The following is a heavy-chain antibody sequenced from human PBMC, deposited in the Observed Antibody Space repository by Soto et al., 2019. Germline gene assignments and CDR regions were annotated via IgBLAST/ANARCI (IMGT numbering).Heavy chain of an antibody. J-gene: IGHJ4*01. CDR1: GYSFTTYW. Sequence: PGESLKISCKGSGYSFTTYWIAWVRQMPGKGLEWVGIIYPGDSDTRYSPSFKGHVTISVDKSISTAFLQWNSLKASDNAIYYCARNSTSAPKDYWGQGTLVTVSS. D-gene: IGHD3-10*01. CDR3: ARNSTSAPKDY. V-gene: IGHV5-51*01. CDR2: IYPGDSDT.